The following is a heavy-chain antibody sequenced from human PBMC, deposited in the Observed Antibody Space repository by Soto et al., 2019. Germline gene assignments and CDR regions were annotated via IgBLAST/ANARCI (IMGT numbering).Heavy chain of an antibody. CDR2: INSDGSGT. V-gene: IGHV3-74*01. Sequence: GGSLRLSCAASRFTFSSYWMHWVRQAPGKGLVWVSRINSDGSGTSYADSVKGRFTISRDNAKNTLYLQMNSLRAEDTAVYYCAKDQGSSWYEIDYWGQGTLVTVSS. CDR3: AKDQGSSWYEIDY. D-gene: IGHD6-13*01. CDR1: RFTFSSYW. J-gene: IGHJ4*02.